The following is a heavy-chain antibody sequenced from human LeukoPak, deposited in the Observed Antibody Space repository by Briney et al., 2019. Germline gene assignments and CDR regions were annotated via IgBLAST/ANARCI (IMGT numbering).Heavy chain of an antibody. CDR2: INQVVTEK. CDR1: GFTFSSYW. CDR3: ARFTRGFGGY. J-gene: IGHJ4*02. Sequence: GGSLRLSCAASGFTFSSYWMSWVRQAPGKGLEWVTNINQVVTEKYYVASVTCRFTISRDNAKNSLYLQMNSLRAEDTAVYYCARFTRGFGGYWGQGTLVTVSS. D-gene: IGHD3-10*01. V-gene: IGHV3-7*01.